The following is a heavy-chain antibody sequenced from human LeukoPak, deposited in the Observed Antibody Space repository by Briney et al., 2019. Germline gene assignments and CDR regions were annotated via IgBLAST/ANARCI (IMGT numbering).Heavy chain of an antibody. CDR2: IYTSGST. J-gene: IGHJ4*02. D-gene: IGHD2-15*01. Sequence: SETLSLTCTVSGGSLSSYYWSWIRQPAGKGLEWIGRIYTSGSTNYNPSLKSRVTMSVDTSKNQFSLKLSSVTAVDTAVYYCARESPVGWYFDYWGQGALVTVSS. V-gene: IGHV4-4*07. CDR3: ARESPVGWYFDY. CDR1: GGSLSSYY.